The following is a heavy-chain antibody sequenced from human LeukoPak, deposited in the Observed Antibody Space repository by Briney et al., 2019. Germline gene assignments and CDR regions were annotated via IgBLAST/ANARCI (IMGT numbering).Heavy chain of an antibody. CDR1: GYTFTIYG. D-gene: IGHD3-22*01. CDR3: ARDGITSYYYDSSGYYQYFQH. CDR2: ISAYNGNT. Sequence: GASVKVSCKASGYTFTIYGISWVRQAPGQGLEWMGWISAYNGNTNYAHKLQGRVTMTTDTSTSTAYMELRSLRSDDTAVYYCARDGITSYYYDSSGYYQYFQHWGQGTLVTVSS. V-gene: IGHV1-18*01. J-gene: IGHJ1*01.